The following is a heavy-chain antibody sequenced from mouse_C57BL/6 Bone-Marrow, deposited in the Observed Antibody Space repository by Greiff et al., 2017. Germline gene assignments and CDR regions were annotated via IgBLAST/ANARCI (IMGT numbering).Heavy chain of an antibody. CDR3: ARVGELGYAMDY. CDR1: GFTFSSYA. D-gene: IGHD4-1*01. Sequence: DVKLVESGGGLVKPGGSLKLSCAASGFTFSSYAMSWVRQTPEKRLEWVATISDGGSYTYYPDNVKGRFTISRDNAKNNLYLQMSHLKSEDTAMYYCARVGELGYAMDYWGQGTSVTVSS. V-gene: IGHV5-4*03. J-gene: IGHJ4*01. CDR2: ISDGGSYT.